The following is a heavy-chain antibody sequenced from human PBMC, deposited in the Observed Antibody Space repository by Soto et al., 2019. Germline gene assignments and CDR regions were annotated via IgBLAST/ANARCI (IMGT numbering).Heavy chain of an antibody. V-gene: IGHV4-59*01. CDR2: IYYSGST. D-gene: IGHD2-21*02. J-gene: IGHJ5*02. Sequence: SETLSLTCTVSGGSISSYYWSWIRQPPGKGLEWIGYIYYSGSTNYNPSLKSRVTISVDTSKNQFSLKLSSVTAADTAVYYCARVVTTKTVVTARRGWFDPWGQGTLVTVSS. CDR3: ARVVTTKTVVTARRGWFDP. CDR1: GGSISSYY.